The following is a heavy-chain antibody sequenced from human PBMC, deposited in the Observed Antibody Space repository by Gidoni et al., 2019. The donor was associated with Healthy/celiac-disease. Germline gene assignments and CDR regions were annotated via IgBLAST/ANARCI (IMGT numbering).Heavy chain of an antibody. CDR2: IDPPDSYT. J-gene: IGHJ6*03. CDR3: ARLKGKYCSGGSCYPLAGYYYYMDV. V-gene: IGHV5-10-1*03. D-gene: IGHD2-15*01. Sequence: EVQLVQSGAEVKKPGASLRISCKVSGYSFTSYWISWVRQMPGKGLEWMGRIDPPDSYTNYSPSFQGHVTISADKSISTAYLQWSSLKASDTAMYYCARLKGKYCSGGSCYPLAGYYYYMDVWGKGTTVTVSS. CDR1: GYSFTSYW.